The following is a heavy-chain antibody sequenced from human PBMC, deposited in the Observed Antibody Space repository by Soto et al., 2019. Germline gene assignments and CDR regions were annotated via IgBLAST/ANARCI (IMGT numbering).Heavy chain of an antibody. V-gene: IGHV4-31*03. Sequence: SETLSLTCTVSGGSISSGGYYWSWIRQHPGKGLEWIGYIYYSGSTYYNPSLKSRVTISVDTSKNQFSLKLSSVTAADTAVYYCARDGYSYGAFDYWSQGTLVTVSS. CDR1: GGSISSGGYY. J-gene: IGHJ4*02. CDR2: IYYSGST. CDR3: ARDGYSYGAFDY. D-gene: IGHD5-18*01.